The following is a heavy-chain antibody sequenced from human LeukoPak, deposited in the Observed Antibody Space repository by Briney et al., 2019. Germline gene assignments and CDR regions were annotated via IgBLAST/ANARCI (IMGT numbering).Heavy chain of an antibody. CDR1: GGSISSSSYY. CDR3: ARDKYSSLPNFDY. D-gene: IGHD6-6*01. Sequence: SETLSLTCTVSGGSISSSSYYWGWIRQPPGKGLEWIGSIYYSGSTYYNPSLKSRVTISVDTSKNQFSLKLSSVTAADTAVYYCARDKYSSLPNFDYWGQGTLVTVSS. CDR2: IYYSGST. V-gene: IGHV4-39*07. J-gene: IGHJ4*02.